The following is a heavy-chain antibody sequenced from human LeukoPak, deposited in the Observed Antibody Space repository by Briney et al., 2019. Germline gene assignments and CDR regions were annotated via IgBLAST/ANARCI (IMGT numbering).Heavy chain of an antibody. Sequence: PGGSLRLSCAGSGFTFSSYYMIWVRQAPGKGLEWVSYISRSSSTIYYADSVKGRITISRDNAKNSLYLQINSLRDEDTAVYYCARDQFYAFDIWGQGTMVTVSS. J-gene: IGHJ3*02. CDR1: GFTFSSYY. CDR3: ARDQFYAFDI. CDR2: ISRSSSTI. V-gene: IGHV3-48*02.